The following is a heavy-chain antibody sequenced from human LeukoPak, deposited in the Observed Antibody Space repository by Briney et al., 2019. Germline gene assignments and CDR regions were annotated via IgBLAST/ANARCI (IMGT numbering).Heavy chain of an antibody. D-gene: IGHD5-18*01. CDR2: ISSSSSYI. CDR1: GFTFSSYS. V-gene: IGHV3-21*01. CDR3: ARDSTRIQVWLYVAFDI. Sequence: PGGSLRLSCAASGFTFSSYSMNWVRQAPGKGLEWVSSISSSSSYIYYADSVKGRFTISRDNAKNSLYLQMNSLRAEDTAVYYCARDSTRIQVWLYVAFDIWGQGTMVTVSS. J-gene: IGHJ3*02.